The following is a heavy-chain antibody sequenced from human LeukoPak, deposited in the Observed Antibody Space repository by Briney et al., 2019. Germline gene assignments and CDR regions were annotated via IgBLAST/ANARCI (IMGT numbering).Heavy chain of an antibody. J-gene: IGHJ4*02. CDR3: ARGGNRFGGFYFDY. CDR1: ADSLSSGGHY. Sequence: SQTLSLTCTVSADSLSSGGHYWAWFRQLPGKGLESIGFIHHSGSSRHNPSLKDRVAISVDASRKQFALRLSSVTAADTAIYYCARGGNRFGGFYFDYWGQGIQVIVSS. D-gene: IGHD3-10*01. CDR2: IHHSGSS. V-gene: IGHV4-31*03.